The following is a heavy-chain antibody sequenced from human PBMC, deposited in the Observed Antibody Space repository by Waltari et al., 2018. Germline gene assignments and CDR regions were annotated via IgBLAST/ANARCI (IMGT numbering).Heavy chain of an antibody. D-gene: IGHD6-6*01. CDR2: IMPILGTA. J-gene: IGHJ4*02. CDR1: GGTFSSYA. Sequence: QVQLVQSGAEVKKPGSSVKVSCKASGGTFSSYAISWVRQAPGQGLEWMGGIMPILGTANYAKKVQGRGTITADESTSTAYMELSSLRSEDTAVYYCARDQYGAARPGYYFDYWGQGTLVTVSS. V-gene: IGHV1-69*01. CDR3: ARDQYGAARPGYYFDY.